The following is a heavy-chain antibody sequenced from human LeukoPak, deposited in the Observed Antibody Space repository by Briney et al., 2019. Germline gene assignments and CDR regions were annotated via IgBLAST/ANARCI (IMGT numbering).Heavy chain of an antibody. CDR1: GGSISSGGYY. Sequence: SETLSLTCTVSGGSISSGGYYWSWLRQHPGKGLEWIGYIYYSGSTYYNPSLKSRVTISVDTSKNQFSLKLSSVTAADTAVYYCARSTVPDTYYYGMDVWGQGTTVTVSS. J-gene: IGHJ6*02. CDR2: IYYSGST. CDR3: ARSTVPDTYYYGMDV. V-gene: IGHV4-31*03. D-gene: IGHD3-9*01.